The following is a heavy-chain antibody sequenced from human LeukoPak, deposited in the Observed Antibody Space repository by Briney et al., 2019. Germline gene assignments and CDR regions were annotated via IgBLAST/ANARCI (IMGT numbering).Heavy chain of an antibody. D-gene: IGHD5-24*01. J-gene: IGHJ4*02. CDR1: GGSINNGGYY. Sequence: SESLSLTCTVSGGSINNGGYYWSWIRQHPGKGLEWIGYIYYSGSSYYNPSLRSRVTISVDTSKNHFSLKLSSVTAADTAVYYCARNRDGYNSFDYWGQGTLVTVSS. CDR3: ARNRDGYNSFDY. V-gene: IGHV4-31*03. CDR2: IYYSGSS.